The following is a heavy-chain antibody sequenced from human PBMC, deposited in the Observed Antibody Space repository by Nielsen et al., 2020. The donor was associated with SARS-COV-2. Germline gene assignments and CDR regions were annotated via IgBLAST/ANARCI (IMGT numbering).Heavy chain of an antibody. V-gene: IGHV4-4*07. CDR2: IYTSGST. J-gene: IGHJ4*02. CDR3: AREKYILAAGMFDY. Sequence: SETLSLTCTVFGGSIGSYYWSWIRQPAGKGLEWIGRIYTSGSTNYNPSLKSRVTILVDKSKNQFSLKLTSVTAADTAVYYCAREKYILAAGMFDYWGQGILVTVSS. CDR1: GGSIGSYY. D-gene: IGHD6-13*01.